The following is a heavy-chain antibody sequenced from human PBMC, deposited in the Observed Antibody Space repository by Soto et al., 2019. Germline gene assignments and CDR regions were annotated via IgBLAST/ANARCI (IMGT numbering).Heavy chain of an antibody. CDR2: INHSGST. D-gene: IGHD3-10*01. Sequence: WETLSLTCAVYGGSFSGYYWSWIRQPPGKGLEWIGEINHSGSTNYNPSLKSRVTISVDTSKNQFSLKLSSVTAADTAVYYCARGGGSGSYYNWFDPWGQGTLVTVSS. J-gene: IGHJ5*02. CDR3: ARGGGSGSYYNWFDP. V-gene: IGHV4-34*01. CDR1: GGSFSGYY.